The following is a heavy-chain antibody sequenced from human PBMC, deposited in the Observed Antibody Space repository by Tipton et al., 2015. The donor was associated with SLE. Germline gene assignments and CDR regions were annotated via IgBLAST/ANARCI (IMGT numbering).Heavy chain of an antibody. CDR2: IYYSGIT. V-gene: IGHV4-59*07. J-gene: IGHJ4*02. CDR3: ASAVDTAMVPFDY. Sequence: TLSLTCTVSGGSISSYYWSWNRQPPGKGLECLGYIYYSGITNYNPSLKSRVTLSVDTSKNQFSLKLSSATAADTAVYYCASAVDTAMVPFDYWGQGTLVTVSS. D-gene: IGHD5-18*01. CDR1: GGSISSYY.